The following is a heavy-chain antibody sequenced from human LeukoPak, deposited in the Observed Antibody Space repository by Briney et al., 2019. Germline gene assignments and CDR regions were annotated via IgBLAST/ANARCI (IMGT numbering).Heavy chain of an antibody. CDR3: AGGGPTGFDY. V-gene: IGHV3-13*01. CDR1: GFTFSGYD. D-gene: IGHD1-1*01. Sequence: GGSLRLSCAASGFTFSGYDMHWVRQTTGKGLEWVSGIGKGGDTYYSVSVKGRFTISRENGDDSLYLHMNSLRAGDTALYYCAGGGPTGFDYWGQGTLVTVSS. J-gene: IGHJ4*02. CDR2: IGKGGDT.